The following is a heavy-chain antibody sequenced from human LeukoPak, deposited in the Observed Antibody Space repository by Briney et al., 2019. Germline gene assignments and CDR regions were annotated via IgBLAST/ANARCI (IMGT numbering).Heavy chain of an antibody. Sequence: GASVKVSCKASGYTFTNYAINWVRQAPGQGLEWVGWINTNTGNPTYAQGFAERFVFSLDTSVSTAYLQISSLKAEDTAVYYCTIIVPPFDSWGQGTLVTVSS. CDR3: TIIVPPFDS. CDR1: GYTFTNYA. CDR2: INTNTGNP. J-gene: IGHJ4*02. D-gene: IGHD6-6*01. V-gene: IGHV7-4-1*02.